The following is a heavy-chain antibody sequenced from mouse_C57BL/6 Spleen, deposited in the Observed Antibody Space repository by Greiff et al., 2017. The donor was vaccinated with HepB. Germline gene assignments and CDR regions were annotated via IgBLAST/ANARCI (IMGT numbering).Heavy chain of an antibody. Sequence: QVHVKQSGPELVKPGASVKISCKASGYAFSSSWMNWVKQRPGKGLEWIGRIYPGDGDTNYNGKFKGKATLTADKSSSTAYMQLSSLTSEDSAVYFCARSGFTTGWNYFDYWGQGTTLTVSS. CDR1: GYAFSSSW. CDR3: ARSGFTTGWNYFDY. CDR2: IYPGDGDT. V-gene: IGHV1-82*01. J-gene: IGHJ2*01. D-gene: IGHD1-1*01.